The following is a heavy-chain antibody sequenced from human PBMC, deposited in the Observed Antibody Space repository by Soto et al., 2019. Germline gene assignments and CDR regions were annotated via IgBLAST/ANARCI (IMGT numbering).Heavy chain of an antibody. CDR1: GDTFGRFT. CDR3: ARDPSTINKLIGVWFDP. D-gene: IGHD4-4*01. J-gene: IGHJ5*02. CDR2: IKPISDIT. Sequence: SVKVSCKASGDTFGRFTINWVRQAPGQGLEWMGGIKPISDITNYAQRFQGRVTFTADASTSTVYLELSSLRSEDTAMYYCARDPSTINKLIGVWFDPWGQGTLVTVPS. V-gene: IGHV1-69*13.